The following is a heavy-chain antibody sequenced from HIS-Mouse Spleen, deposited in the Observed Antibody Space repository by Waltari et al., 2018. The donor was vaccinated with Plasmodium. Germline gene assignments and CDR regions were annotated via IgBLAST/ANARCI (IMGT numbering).Heavy chain of an antibody. CDR1: GGSFSGYY. CDR2: INHSGST. J-gene: IGHJ2*01. D-gene: IGHD3-10*01. V-gene: IGHV4-34*01. Sequence: QVQLQQWGAGLLKPSETLSLTCAVYGGSFSGYYWSWIRQPPGKGLEWIGEINHSGSTNANPSLKSRVTRSVDTSKNQFSRKLSAVTAADTAVYYCARGLRGHYWYFDLWGRGTLVTVSS. CDR3: ARGLRGHYWYFDL.